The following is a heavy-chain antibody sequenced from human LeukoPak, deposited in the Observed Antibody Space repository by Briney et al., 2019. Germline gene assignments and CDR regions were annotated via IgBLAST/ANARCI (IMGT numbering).Heavy chain of an antibody. J-gene: IGHJ4*02. Sequence: GSLRLSCAASGFTFSSYAMSWVRQAPGKGLEWVSAISGSGGSTYYADSVKGRFTISRDNSKNTLYLQMNSLRAEDTAVYYCAKAQGHIVVVTATDYWGQGTLVTVSS. CDR1: GFTFSSYA. V-gene: IGHV3-23*01. CDR2: ISGSGGST. D-gene: IGHD2-21*02. CDR3: AKAQGHIVVVTATDY.